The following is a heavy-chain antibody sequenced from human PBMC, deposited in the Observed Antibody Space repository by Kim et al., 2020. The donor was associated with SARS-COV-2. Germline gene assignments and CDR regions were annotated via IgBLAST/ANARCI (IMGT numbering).Heavy chain of an antibody. CDR3: ARFDPGPRGFDP. J-gene: IGHJ5*02. Sequence: GYAQKFQGRVTMTRNTSISTAYMELSSLRSEDTAVYDWARFDPGPRGFDPWGQGTLVTVSS. V-gene: IGHV1-8*01. D-gene: IGHD3-10*01.